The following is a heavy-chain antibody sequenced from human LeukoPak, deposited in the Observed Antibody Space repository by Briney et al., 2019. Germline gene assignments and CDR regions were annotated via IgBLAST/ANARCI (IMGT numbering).Heavy chain of an antibody. CDR3: ARENHTPRGYCSSTSCSDYSMDV. CDR1: GFTFSSYS. V-gene: IGHV3-21*01. Sequence: PGGSLRLSCAASGFTFSSYSMNWVRQAPGKGLEWVSSISSSSVYIYYADSLKGRFTISRDNAKNSLYLQMNSLRAEDTAVYYCARENHTPRGYCSSTSCSDYSMDVWGKGTTVTVSS. J-gene: IGHJ6*03. D-gene: IGHD2-2*01. CDR2: ISSSSVYI.